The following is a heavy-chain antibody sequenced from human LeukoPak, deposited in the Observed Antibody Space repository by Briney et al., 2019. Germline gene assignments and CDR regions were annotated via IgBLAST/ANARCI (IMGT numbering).Heavy chain of an antibody. J-gene: IGHJ4*02. Sequence: ASVKVSCTVSGSSVTELSLYWVRQAPGKGLEWMGGFDVIDSETFYAQKFQGRVTMTEDSSTDTAYMELRSLTSDDTALYYCAAGRSYSLLDYWGQGTLVTVSS. D-gene: IGHD5-18*01. CDR3: AAGRSYSLLDY. CDR2: FDVIDSET. V-gene: IGHV1-24*01. CDR1: GSSVTELS.